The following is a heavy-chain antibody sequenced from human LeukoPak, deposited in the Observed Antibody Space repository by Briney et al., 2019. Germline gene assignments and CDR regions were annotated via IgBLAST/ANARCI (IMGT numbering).Heavy chain of an antibody. D-gene: IGHD3-16*02. Sequence: SGPTLEKPTQPLTLTYTFSGFSLRSSGVGVGWLCQPPEKALEWLALIYWDDDKRYSSSLKSRLTITKDTSKNQVVLTMTNMDPVDTAAYYCAHSARSLSDGYWGQGTLVTVSS. CDR2: IYWDDDK. CDR3: AHSARSLSDGY. V-gene: IGHV2-5*02. J-gene: IGHJ4*02. CDR1: GFSLRSSGVG.